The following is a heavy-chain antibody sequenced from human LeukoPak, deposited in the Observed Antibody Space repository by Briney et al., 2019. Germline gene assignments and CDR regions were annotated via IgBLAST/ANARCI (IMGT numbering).Heavy chain of an antibody. V-gene: IGHV3-30*02. Sequence: GGSLRLSCAASGFTFSSYGMHWVRQAPGKGLDWVAFIHHDGINKYYADSVRGRFTISRDTSKNTLYLQMNSLRAEDTAVYYCAKRGISSGWYFDYWGQGTLVTVSS. CDR3: AKRGISSGWYFDY. J-gene: IGHJ4*02. D-gene: IGHD6-19*01. CDR1: GFTFSSYG. CDR2: IHHDGINK.